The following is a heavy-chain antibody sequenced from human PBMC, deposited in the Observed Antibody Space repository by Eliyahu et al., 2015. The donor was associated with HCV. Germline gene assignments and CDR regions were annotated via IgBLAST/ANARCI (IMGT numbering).Heavy chain of an antibody. CDR2: IHYSGST. Sequence: QVQLQESGPGLVKPSETLSLTCTVSGGSISSYSWSWIRQPPGKGLEWIGYIHYSGSTHFNPSLKSRVTISIDTSKNQFSLKLSSVTAADTAVYYCASGGGGIAVAGTGGWFDPWGQGTLVTVSS. V-gene: IGHV4-59*01. CDR3: ASGGGGIAVAGTGGWFDP. J-gene: IGHJ5*02. D-gene: IGHD6-19*01. CDR1: GGSISSYS.